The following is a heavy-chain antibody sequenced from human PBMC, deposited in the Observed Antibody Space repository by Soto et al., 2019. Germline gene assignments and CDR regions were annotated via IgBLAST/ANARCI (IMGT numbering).Heavy chain of an antibody. D-gene: IGHD2-21*02. CDR2: INSDGSST. CDR3: ARGEEGAYCGGDCQNLFDP. CDR1: GFTFSSYW. J-gene: IGHJ5*02. Sequence: GGSLRLSCAASGFTFSSYWMHWVRQAPGKGLVWVSRINSDGSSTSYADSVKGRFTISRDNAKHTLYLQMNSLRAEDTAVYDWARGEEGAYCGGDCQNLFDPWGQGTLVTVSS. V-gene: IGHV3-74*01.